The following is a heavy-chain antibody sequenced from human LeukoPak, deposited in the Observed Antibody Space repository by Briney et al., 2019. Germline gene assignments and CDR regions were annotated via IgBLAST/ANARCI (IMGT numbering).Heavy chain of an antibody. J-gene: IGHJ4*02. V-gene: IGHV3-30*04. CDR1: GFTFSSHA. CDR2: MSNDGSNK. Sequence: GGSLRLSCAASGFTFSSHAMDWVRQAPGKGLEWVAVMSNDGSNKYYADSVRGRFTISRDNSNNTLYLQMTRLSPEDTAVYYCAKGTSSLGVYWGQGTLVTVSS. D-gene: IGHD2-2*01. CDR3: AKGTSSLGVY.